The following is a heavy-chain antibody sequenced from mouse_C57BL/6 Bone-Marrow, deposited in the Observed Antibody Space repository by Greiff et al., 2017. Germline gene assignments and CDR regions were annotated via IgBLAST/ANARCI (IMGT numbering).Heavy chain of an antibody. CDR2: IWSGGST. CDR1: GFSLTSYG. Sequence: QVQLKESGPGLVQPSQSLSITCTVSGFSLTSYGVHWVRQSPGKGLEWLGVIWSGGSTDYNAAFISRLGISKDNSKCQVFFKMNSLQADDTAIYYCARYNWLWYFDVWGTGTTVTVSS. D-gene: IGHD1-3*01. J-gene: IGHJ1*03. CDR3: ARYNWLWYFDV. V-gene: IGHV2-2*01.